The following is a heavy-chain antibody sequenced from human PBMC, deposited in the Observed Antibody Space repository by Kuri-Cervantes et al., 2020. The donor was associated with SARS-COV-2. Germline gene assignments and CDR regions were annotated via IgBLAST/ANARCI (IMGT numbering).Heavy chain of an antibody. CDR3: ASDHIAVAGTGDY. V-gene: IGHV4-39*01. Sequence: SETLSLTCTVSGGSISSSSYYWGWIRQPPGKGLKWIGSIYYSGSTYYNPSLKSRVTISVDTSKNQFSLKLSSVTAADTAVYYCASDHIAVAGTGDYWGQGTLGTVSS. D-gene: IGHD6-19*01. J-gene: IGHJ4*02. CDR1: GGSISSSSYY. CDR2: IYYSGST.